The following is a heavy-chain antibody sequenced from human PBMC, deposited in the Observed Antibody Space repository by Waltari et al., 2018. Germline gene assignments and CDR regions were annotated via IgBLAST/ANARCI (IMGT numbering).Heavy chain of an antibody. CDR2: IYHAGDT. D-gene: IGHD2-2*03. J-gene: IGHJ4*02. CDR1: GYSINSGYY. V-gene: IGHV4-38-2*01. CDR3: SRQVLGYCTSAACRRLES. Sequence: QVQLPESGPGLVTPSETLSLTCDVSGYSINSGYYCGWIRQSPGKGLEWIATIYHAGDTFYNPSLKSRVTISMDTSKNQFSLKLNSVTAADTAVYFCSRQVLGYCTSAACRRLESWGQGTLVTVSS.